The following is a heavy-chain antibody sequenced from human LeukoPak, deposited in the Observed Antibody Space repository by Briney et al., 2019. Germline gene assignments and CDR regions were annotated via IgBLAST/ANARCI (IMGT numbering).Heavy chain of an antibody. CDR2: VYYSGST. Sequence: PSETLSLTCAVYGGSFSAYYWSWIRQPPGKGLEWIGSVYYSGSTFYNPSLKSRVTISVDTSKNQFSLILNSVTAADTAVYYCARRDNRLVTNSLDYWGQGTLVSVSS. V-gene: IGHV4-34*01. J-gene: IGHJ4*02. CDR3: ARRDNRLVTNSLDY. D-gene: IGHD3-9*01. CDR1: GGSFSAYY.